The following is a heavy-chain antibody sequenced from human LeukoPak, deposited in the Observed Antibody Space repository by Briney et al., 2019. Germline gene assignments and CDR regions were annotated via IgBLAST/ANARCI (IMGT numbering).Heavy chain of an antibody. CDR1: GYTFTSYY. CDR3: ARESPLRDPDIVATLYYFDY. V-gene: IGHV1-46*01. D-gene: IGHD5-12*01. CDR2: INPSGGST. J-gene: IGHJ4*02. Sequence: ASVKVSCTASGYTFTSYYMHWVRQAPGQGLEWMGIINPSGGSTSYAQKFQGRVTMTRDTSTSTVYMELSSLRSEDTAVYYCARESPLRDPDIVATLYYFDYWGQGTLVTVSS.